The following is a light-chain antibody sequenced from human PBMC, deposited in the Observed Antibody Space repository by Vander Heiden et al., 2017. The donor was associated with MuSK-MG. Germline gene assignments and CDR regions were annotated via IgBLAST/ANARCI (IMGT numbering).Light chain of an antibody. CDR3: QQYDGSAPPA. CDR2: WAS. V-gene: IGKV4-1*01. J-gene: IGKJ3*01. CDR1: QSVLRTSNNKNY. Sequence: DIVMTQSPASLAVSLGERATINCKSSQSVLRTSNNKNYLAWYQQKPGQAPNLLIYWASTREAGVPDRFSGSGSGTDFTLTISSLQAEDVAVYYCQQYDGSAPPAFGHGTKVXIK.